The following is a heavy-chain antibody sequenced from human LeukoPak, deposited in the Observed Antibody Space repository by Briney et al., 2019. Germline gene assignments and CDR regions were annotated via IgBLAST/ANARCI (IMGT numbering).Heavy chain of an antibody. V-gene: IGHV1-69*13. CDR1: GGTFSSYA. Sequence: ASVKVSCKASGGTFSSYAISWVRQAPGQGLEWMGGIIPIFGTANYAQKFQGRVTITADESTSTAYMELSSLRSEDTAVYYCARVDTAYYDFWSGPDIWGQGTMVTVSS. J-gene: IGHJ3*02. CDR2: IIPIFGTA. CDR3: ARVDTAYYDFWSGPDI. D-gene: IGHD3-3*01.